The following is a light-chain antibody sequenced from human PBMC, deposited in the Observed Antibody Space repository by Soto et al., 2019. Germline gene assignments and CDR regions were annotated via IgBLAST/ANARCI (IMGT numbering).Light chain of an antibody. V-gene: IGKV3-15*01. CDR1: QSVSSN. J-gene: IGKJ1*01. Sequence: EIVMTQSPATLSVSPGERATLSCRASQSVSSNLAWYQQKPGQAPRLLIYGASTRATGIPARFSCSGSGTEFALTISSLQSEDFAVYYCQQYTNWPPRAWTFGQGTKVEIK. CDR3: QQYTNWPPRAWT. CDR2: GAS.